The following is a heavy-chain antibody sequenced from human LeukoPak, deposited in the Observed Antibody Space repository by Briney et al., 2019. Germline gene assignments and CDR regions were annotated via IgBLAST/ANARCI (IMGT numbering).Heavy chain of an antibody. CDR1: GGSMSNYY. CDR3: ARDRRGAPDY. V-gene: IGHV4-59*12. CDR2: VYYNGIT. J-gene: IGHJ4*02. D-gene: IGHD1-14*01. Sequence: SETLSLTCSVSGGSMSNYYWTWIRQPPGKGLEYIGYVYYNGITNYNPSLKSRVTMSVDTSKNQFSLKLRSVTAADTAVYYCARDRRGAPDYWGQGTLVTVSS.